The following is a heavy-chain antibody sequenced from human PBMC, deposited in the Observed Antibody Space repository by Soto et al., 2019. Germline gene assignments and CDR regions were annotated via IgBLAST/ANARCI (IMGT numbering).Heavy chain of an antibody. D-gene: IGHD2-15*01. CDR2: INGGGGRI. CDR1: GFTFRAFD. J-gene: IGHJ4*02. Sequence: EVQLLESGGGLVQPGGSLRLSCAASGFTFRAFDMNWVRRAPGEGLEWVPVINGGGGRIYYADSVKGRFTISRDDSKNTVYLQMNSLRAEDTALYYCRAYSYGQGLDYWGQGTLVTVSS. V-gene: IGHV3-23*01. CDR3: RAYSYGQGLDY.